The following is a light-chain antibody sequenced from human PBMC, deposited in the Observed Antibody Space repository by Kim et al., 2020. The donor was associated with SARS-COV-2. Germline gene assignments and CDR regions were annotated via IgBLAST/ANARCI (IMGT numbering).Light chain of an antibody. Sequence: EIVLTQSPGTLSLSPGERATLSCRASQSVSSTYIAWYQQKPGQAPRLLIYRASSRATGIPDRFSGSGSETDFTLTISRLEPEDFAVYYCQQYGSSLETFGQGNKLEI. V-gene: IGKV3-20*01. J-gene: IGKJ2*01. CDR3: QQYGSSLET. CDR2: RAS. CDR1: QSVSSTY.